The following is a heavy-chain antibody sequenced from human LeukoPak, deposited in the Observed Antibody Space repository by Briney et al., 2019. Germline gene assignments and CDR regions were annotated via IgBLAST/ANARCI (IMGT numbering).Heavy chain of an antibody. Sequence: GGSLRLSCAASGFTFDDYAMHWVRHAPGKGLEWVSGISWNSGSIGYADSVKGRFTISRDNAKNSLYPQMNSLRAEDTALYYCAKDTQQWLVHDFDYWGQGTLVTVSS. J-gene: IGHJ4*02. CDR1: GFTFDDYA. V-gene: IGHV3-9*01. CDR2: ISWNSGSI. CDR3: AKDTQQWLVHDFDY. D-gene: IGHD6-19*01.